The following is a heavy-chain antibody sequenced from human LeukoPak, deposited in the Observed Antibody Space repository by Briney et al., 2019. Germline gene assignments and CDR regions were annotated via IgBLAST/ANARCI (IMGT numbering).Heavy chain of an antibody. CDR3: ASGGNSHAFDI. V-gene: IGHV4-34*01. D-gene: IGHD1-7*01. J-gene: IGHJ3*02. CDR2: INHSGST. Sequence: GSLRLSCRASGFTFSDYAMSWVRQPPGKGLEWIGEINHSGSTNYNPSLKSRVTISVDTSKNQFSLKLSSVTAADTAVYYCASGGNSHAFDIWGQGTMVTVSS. CDR1: GFTFSDYA.